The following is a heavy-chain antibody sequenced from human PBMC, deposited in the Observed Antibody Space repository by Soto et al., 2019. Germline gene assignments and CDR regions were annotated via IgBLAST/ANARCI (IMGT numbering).Heavy chain of an antibody. Sequence: ASVKVSCKASGYTFTSYGISWVRQAPGQGLEWMGWISPNSGNTNYAQKFQGWVTMTRDTSISTAYMELSRLRSDDTAVYYCARAKDTYYDILTGYYIPVYYFDYWGQGTLVTVSS. V-gene: IGHV1-18*01. CDR2: ISPNSGNT. CDR3: ARAKDTYYDILTGYYIPVYYFDY. D-gene: IGHD3-9*01. CDR1: GYTFTSYG. J-gene: IGHJ4*02.